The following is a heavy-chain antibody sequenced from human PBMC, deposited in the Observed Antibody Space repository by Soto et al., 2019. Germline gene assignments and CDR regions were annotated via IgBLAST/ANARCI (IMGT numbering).Heavy chain of an antibody. CDR2: IYYSGGA. J-gene: IGHJ6*03. CDR1: GGSISTYY. Sequence: SETLSLTCTVSGGSISTYYWIWFRQPPGKGLEWIGYIYYSGGAKYNPSLKSRVTISLDTSNSQFSLELSSVTAADTAVYYCATHSLYCTSTSCRYFYYMDVWGRGTTVTVSS. CDR3: ATHSLYCTSTSCRYFYYMDV. V-gene: IGHV4-59*08. D-gene: IGHD2-2*01.